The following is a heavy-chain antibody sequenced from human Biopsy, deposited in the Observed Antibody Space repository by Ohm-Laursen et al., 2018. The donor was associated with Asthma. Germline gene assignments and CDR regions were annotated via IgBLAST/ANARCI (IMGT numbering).Heavy chain of an antibody. J-gene: IGHJ4*02. D-gene: IGHD3-22*01. V-gene: IGHV3-53*01. CDR2: IYSGGTS. Sequence: SLRLSCTASGFAVSRDYMFWVRQAPGKGLEWVSVIYSGGTSHTADSVRGRFTISRDYSKNTFNLQMHSLRAEDTAVYYCARGDSSNWSHYYFDYWGQGTLVTVSS. CDR3: ARGDSSNWSHYYFDY. CDR1: GFAVSRDY.